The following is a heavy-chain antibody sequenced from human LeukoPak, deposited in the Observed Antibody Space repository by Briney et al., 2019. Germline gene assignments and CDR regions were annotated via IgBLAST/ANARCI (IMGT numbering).Heavy chain of an antibody. CDR3: ARGGYSSGWYYFDY. Sequence: GAXVKVSCKASGGTFSSYAISWVRQAPGQGLEWMGRIIPIFGTANYAQKFQGRVTITTDESTSTAYMELSSLRSEDTAVYYCARGGYSSGWYYFDYWGQGTLVTVSS. CDR2: IIPIFGTA. V-gene: IGHV1-69*05. CDR1: GGTFSSYA. J-gene: IGHJ4*02. D-gene: IGHD6-19*01.